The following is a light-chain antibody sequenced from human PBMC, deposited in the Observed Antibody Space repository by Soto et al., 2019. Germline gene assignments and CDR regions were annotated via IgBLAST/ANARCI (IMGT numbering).Light chain of an antibody. CDR1: HSVRSN. J-gene: IGKJ5*01. CDR3: QQYNEWPPFT. Sequence: EIVMTQSPATLSVSPGERATLSCMASHSVRSNLAWYQQKPCQAPRLVIYAASTRATGIPDRFSGSVSGTEFTLTISSLQSEDFAVYYCQQYNEWPPFTFGQGTRLEIK. V-gene: IGKV3-15*01. CDR2: AAS.